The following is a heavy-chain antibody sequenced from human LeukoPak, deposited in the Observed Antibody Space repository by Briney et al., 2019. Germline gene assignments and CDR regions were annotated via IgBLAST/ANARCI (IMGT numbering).Heavy chain of an antibody. CDR2: ISSSGSTI. Sequence: GGSLRLSCAASGFTFSSYEMNWVRQAPGKGLEWVSYISSSGSTIYYADSVKGRFTISRDNAKNSLYLQMNSLRAEDTTVYYCARRTGTSDAFDIWGQGTMVTVSS. CDR3: ARRTGTSDAFDI. J-gene: IGHJ3*02. V-gene: IGHV3-48*03. D-gene: IGHD1-1*01. CDR1: GFTFSSYE.